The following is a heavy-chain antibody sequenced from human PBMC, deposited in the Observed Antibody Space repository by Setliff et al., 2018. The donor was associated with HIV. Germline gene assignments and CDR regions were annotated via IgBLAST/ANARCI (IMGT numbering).Heavy chain of an antibody. J-gene: IGHJ4*02. CDR2: IYYTGST. V-gene: IGHV4-59*08. CDR3: ASGREAVAGALHFDY. D-gene: IGHD6-19*01. Sequence: SETLSLTCTVSGGSISSYSWSWIRQSPGKGLEWIGYIYYTGSTTYSPSLKSRLTISVDTSKNQFSLKLNSVTAADTAVYYCASGREAVAGALHFDYWGQGPLVTVSS. CDR1: GGSISSYS.